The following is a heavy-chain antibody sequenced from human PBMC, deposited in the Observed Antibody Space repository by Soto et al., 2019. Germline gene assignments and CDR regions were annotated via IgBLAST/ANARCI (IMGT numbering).Heavy chain of an antibody. D-gene: IGHD3-10*01. V-gene: IGHV5-51*01. CDR2: IYPGDSDT. CDR3: VRWNRTLVTVLYYGMGV. J-gene: IGHJ6*01. Sequence: QITRKGLEWMGIIYPGDSDTRYSPSFQGQVTISADKSISTAYLQWSSLKASDTAMYYCVRWNRTLVTVLYYGMGVWGQGLTV.